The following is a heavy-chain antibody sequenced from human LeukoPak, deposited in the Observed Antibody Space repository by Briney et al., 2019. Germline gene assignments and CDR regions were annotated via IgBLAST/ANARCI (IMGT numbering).Heavy chain of an antibody. D-gene: IGHD6-13*01. CDR1: GGSISSSSYY. J-gene: IGHJ6*03. CDR3: ARNPLPKQQLVPLYYYYMDV. V-gene: IGHV4-39*01. CDR2: ICYSGST. Sequence: PSETLSLTCTVSGGSISSSSYYWGWIRQPPGKGLEWIGSICYSGSTYYNPSLKSRVTISVDTSKNQFSLKLSSVTAADTAVYYCARNPLPKQQLVPLYYYYMDVWDKGTTVTVSS.